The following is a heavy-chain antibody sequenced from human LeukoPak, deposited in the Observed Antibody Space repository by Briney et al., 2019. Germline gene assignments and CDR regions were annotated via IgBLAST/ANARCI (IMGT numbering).Heavy chain of an antibody. D-gene: IGHD3-9*01. V-gene: IGHV3-11*04. CDR2: ISSSGSII. CDR1: GFTFSDYY. CDR3: ARDPNYDILTGYYADAFDI. Sequence: PGGSLRLSCAASGFTFSDYYMSWIRQAPGKGLEWVSYISSSGSIIYYADSVKGRFTISRDNAKNSLYLQMNSLRAEDTAVYYCARDPNYDILTGYYADAFDIWGQGTMVTVSS. J-gene: IGHJ3*02.